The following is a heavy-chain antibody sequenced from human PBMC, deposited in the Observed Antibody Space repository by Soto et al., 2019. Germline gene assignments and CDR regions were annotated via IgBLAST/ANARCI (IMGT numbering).Heavy chain of an antibody. D-gene: IGHD1-26*01. Sequence: AASVKVSCKASGYTFTSYYMRWVRRATGQGLEWMGIINPSGGSTSYAQKFQGRVTMTRDTSTSTVYMELSSLRSEDTAVYYCARVASGSYRAFDIWGQGTMVTVSS. CDR3: ARVASGSYRAFDI. CDR2: INPSGGST. V-gene: IGHV1-46*01. CDR1: GYTFTSYY. J-gene: IGHJ3*02.